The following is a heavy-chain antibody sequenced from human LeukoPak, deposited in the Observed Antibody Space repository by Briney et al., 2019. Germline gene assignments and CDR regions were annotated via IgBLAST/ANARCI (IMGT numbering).Heavy chain of an antibody. Sequence: GASVKVSCKASGYTFTSYGISWVRQAPGQGLEWMGWISAYNGNTNYAQKLQGRVTMTTDTSTSTAHMELRSLRSDDTAVYYCAHDYGDYRGAFDIWGQGTMVTVSS. J-gene: IGHJ3*02. V-gene: IGHV1-18*01. D-gene: IGHD4-17*01. CDR1: GYTFTSYG. CDR2: ISAYNGNT. CDR3: AHDYGDYRGAFDI.